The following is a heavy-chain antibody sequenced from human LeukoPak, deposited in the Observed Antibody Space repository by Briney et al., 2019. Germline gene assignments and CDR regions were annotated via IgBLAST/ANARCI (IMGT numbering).Heavy chain of an antibody. CDR1: GGSISSYY. CDR3: ASTDSSGYLAWYFDY. J-gene: IGHJ4*02. V-gene: IGHV4-59*08. D-gene: IGHD3-22*01. Sequence: SETLSLTCTVSGGSISSYYWSWIRQPPGKGLEWIGYIYYSGSTNHNPSLKSRVTISVDTSKNQFSLKLSSVTAADTAVYYCASTDSSGYLAWYFDYWGQGTLATVSS. CDR2: IYYSGST.